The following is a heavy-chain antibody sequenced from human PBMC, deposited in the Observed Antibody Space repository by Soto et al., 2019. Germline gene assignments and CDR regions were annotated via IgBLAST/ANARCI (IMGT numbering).Heavy chain of an antibody. V-gene: IGHV1-18*01. Sequence: QVQLVQSGAEVKKPGASVKVSCKASGYTFTSYGISWVRQAPGQGLEWMGWISAYNGNTNYAQKLQGRVTMTTDTSTSTAYMELRSLRSDDTAVYYCARDQEVWFGELLGFWFDPWGQGTLVTVSS. CDR3: ARDQEVWFGELLGFWFDP. CDR2: ISAYNGNT. CDR1: GYTFTSYG. J-gene: IGHJ5*02. D-gene: IGHD3-10*01.